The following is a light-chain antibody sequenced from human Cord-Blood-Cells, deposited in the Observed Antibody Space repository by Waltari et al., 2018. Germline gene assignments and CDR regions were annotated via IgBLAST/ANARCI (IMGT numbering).Light chain of an antibody. J-gene: IGLJ1*01. Sequence: QSALTQPRSVSGSPGQSVTISCTGTSSDVGGYNYVSWYQQHPGKAPKLMIDDVSKRPSGVPDRFSGSKSGNTASLTISGLQAEDEADYYCCSYAGNSLYVFGTGTKVTVL. CDR3: CSYAGNSLYV. CDR2: DVS. V-gene: IGLV2-11*01. CDR1: SSDVGGYNY.